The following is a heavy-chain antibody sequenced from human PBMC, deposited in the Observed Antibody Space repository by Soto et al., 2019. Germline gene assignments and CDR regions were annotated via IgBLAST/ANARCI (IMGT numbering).Heavy chain of an antibody. CDR3: AREYCSSTSCYAGYYYMDV. Sequence: GGSLRLSCAASGFTFSDYYMSWIRQAPGKGLEWVSYISSSGSTIYYADSVKGRFTISRDNAKNSLYLQMNSLRAEDTAVYYCAREYCSSTSCYAGYYYMDVWGKGTTVTVSS. J-gene: IGHJ6*03. V-gene: IGHV3-11*01. CDR2: ISSSGSTI. D-gene: IGHD2-2*01. CDR1: GFTFSDYY.